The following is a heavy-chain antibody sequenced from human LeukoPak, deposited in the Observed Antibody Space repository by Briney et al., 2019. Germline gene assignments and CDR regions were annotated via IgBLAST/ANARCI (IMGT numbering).Heavy chain of an antibody. CDR1: GGSFSGYY. CDR3: ARGYGGNSGYYYYYMDV. D-gene: IGHD4-23*01. J-gene: IGHJ6*03. CDR2: INHSGST. Sequence: SETLSLTCAVYGGSFSGYYWSWIRQPPGKGLEWIGEINHSGSTNYNPSLKSRVTISVVTSKNQFSLKLSSVTAADTAVYYCARGYGGNSGYYYYYMDVWGKGTTVTVSS. V-gene: IGHV4-34*01.